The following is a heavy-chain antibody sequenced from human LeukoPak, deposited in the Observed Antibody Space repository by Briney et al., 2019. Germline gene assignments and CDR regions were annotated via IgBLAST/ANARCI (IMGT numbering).Heavy chain of an antibody. D-gene: IGHD3-22*01. Sequence: PGGSLRLSCAASGFTFSTYAMSWVRRAPGKGLEWVPGFSGSGGRTYYADSVKGRFTVSRDKSKNTLYLQMSSLRAEDTAVYYCAKSDYDSSGFDLYYFDYWGQGTLVTVSS. CDR2: FSGSGGRT. CDR3: AKSDYDSSGFDLYYFDY. J-gene: IGHJ4*02. CDR1: GFTFSTYA. V-gene: IGHV3-23*01.